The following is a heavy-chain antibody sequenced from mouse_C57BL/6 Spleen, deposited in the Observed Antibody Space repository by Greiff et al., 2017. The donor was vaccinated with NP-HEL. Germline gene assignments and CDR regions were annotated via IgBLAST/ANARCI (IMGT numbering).Heavy chain of an antibody. J-gene: IGHJ2*01. CDR3: AREGSPFDY. CDR2: IDPSDSET. Sequence: LQPGAELVRPGSSVKLSCKASGYTFTSYWMHWVKQRPIQGLEWIGNIDPSDSETHYNQKFKDKATLTVDKSSSTAYMQLSSLTSEDSAVYYCAREGSPFDYWGQGTTLTVSS. D-gene: IGHD6-1*01. V-gene: IGHV1-52*01. CDR1: GYTFTSYW.